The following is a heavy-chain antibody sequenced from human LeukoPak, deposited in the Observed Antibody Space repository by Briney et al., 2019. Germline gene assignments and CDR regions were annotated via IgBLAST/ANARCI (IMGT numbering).Heavy chain of an antibody. D-gene: IGHD1-7*01. J-gene: IGHJ5*02. V-gene: IGHV2-5*02. Sequence: SGPTLVNPTQTLTLTCTFSGFSLRAPPVAVGWIRQPPGKALEFLALTYWGDDKRFSSSLRSRLTITSDASKNQVVLTVANLDPVDTATYYCAHKPAQKNYFDPWGQGTLVTVSS. CDR2: TYWGDDK. CDR1: GFSLRAPPVA. CDR3: AHKPAQKNYFDP.